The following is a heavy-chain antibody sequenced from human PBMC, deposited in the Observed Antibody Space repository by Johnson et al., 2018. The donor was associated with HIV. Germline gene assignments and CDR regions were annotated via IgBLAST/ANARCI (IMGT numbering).Heavy chain of an antibody. Sequence: VQLVESGGGVVQPGRSLRLSCAASGFTFSSYAMHWVRQAPGKGLEWVSGISWNSGSIGYADSVKGRFTIFRDNSKNTLYLQMKNLRAEDTAVYYCARVPWSLDAFDIWGQGTMVTVSS. V-gene: IGHV3-9*01. J-gene: IGHJ3*02. CDR3: ARVPWSLDAFDI. D-gene: IGHD2-15*01. CDR2: ISWNSGSI. CDR1: GFTFSSYA.